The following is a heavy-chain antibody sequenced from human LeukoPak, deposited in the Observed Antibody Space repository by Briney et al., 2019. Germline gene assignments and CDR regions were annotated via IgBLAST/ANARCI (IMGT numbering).Heavy chain of an antibody. CDR3: AKGGCRGTCNPLAY. CDR2: IYSDGST. CDR1: GFTVSSNY. D-gene: IGHD2-15*01. J-gene: IGHJ4*02. Sequence: GGSLRLSCAASGFTVSSNYMSWVRQAPGKGLEWVSVIYSDGSTYYADSLKGRFTISRDNSKNTLYLQMNNLRAEDTAVYYCAKGGCRGTCNPLAYWGQGALVTVSP. V-gene: IGHV3-53*01.